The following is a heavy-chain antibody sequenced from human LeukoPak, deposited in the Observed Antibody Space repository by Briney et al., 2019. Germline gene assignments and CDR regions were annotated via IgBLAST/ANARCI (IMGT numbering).Heavy chain of an antibody. V-gene: IGHV4-34*01. CDR1: GGSFSGYY. CDR2: INHSGST. D-gene: IGHD3-22*01. J-gene: IGHJ4*02. Sequence: SETLSLTCAVYGGSFSGYYWSWIRQPPGKGLEWIGEINHSGSTNYSPSLKSRVTISVDTSKNQFSLRLSSVTAADTAVYYCARAGDSSGYYYDFDYWGQGTLVTVSS. CDR3: ARAGDSSGYYYDFDY.